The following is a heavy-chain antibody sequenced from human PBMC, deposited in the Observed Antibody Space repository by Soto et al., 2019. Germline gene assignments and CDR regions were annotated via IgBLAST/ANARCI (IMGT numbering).Heavy chain of an antibody. CDR1: GFVFTNFW. CDR3: AKDSWYFDL. J-gene: IGHJ4*02. V-gene: IGHV3-74*01. CDR2: IDTSGHST. D-gene: IGHD6-13*01. Sequence: GGSLRLSCEASGFVFTNFWMHWVRHVPGKGLVWVARIDTSGHSTNYAESVKGRFTISRDNAKNTVSLQMNSLRVEDTGVYYCAKDSWYFDLWSQGSQVTVS.